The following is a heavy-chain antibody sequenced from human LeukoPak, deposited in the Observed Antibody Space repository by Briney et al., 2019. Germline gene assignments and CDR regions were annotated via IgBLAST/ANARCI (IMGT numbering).Heavy chain of an antibody. CDR3: AGRGMATIPFDY. Sequence: GGSLRLSCAASGFTFSSYAMHWVRQAPGKGLERVAVISYDGSNKYYADSVKGRFTISRDNSKNTLYLQMNSLRAEDTAVYYCAGRGMATIPFDYWGQGTLVTVSS. D-gene: IGHD5-24*01. CDR1: GFTFSSYA. CDR2: ISYDGSNK. J-gene: IGHJ4*02. V-gene: IGHV3-30-3*01.